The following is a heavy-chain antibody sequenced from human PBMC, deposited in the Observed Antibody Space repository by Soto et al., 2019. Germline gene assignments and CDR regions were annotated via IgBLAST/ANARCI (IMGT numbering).Heavy chain of an antibody. V-gene: IGHV2-26*01. CDR1: GFSLSNASMG. CDR2: IFSNGDE. CDR3: TRIYDISGSDF. D-gene: IGHD3-22*01. J-gene: IGHJ6*01. Sequence: SGPTLVNPTETLTLTCTVSGFSLSNASMGVSWIRQPPGKALEWLAHIFSNGDEAYSPSLKRRITISNDTFKRQVVLTMTNMDPVDTATYYCTRIYDISGSDFWGQGTTGTVS.